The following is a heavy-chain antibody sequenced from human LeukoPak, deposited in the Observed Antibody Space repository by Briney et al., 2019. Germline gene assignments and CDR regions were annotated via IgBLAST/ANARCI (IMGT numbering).Heavy chain of an antibody. V-gene: IGHV1-69*05. Sequence: SVKVSCKASGGIFSSYAISWVRQAPGQGLEWMGGIIPIFGTANYAQKFQGRVTITTDESTSTAYMELSSLRSEDTAVYYCARGFSAARWRYCSSTSCYWSWFDPWGQGTLVTVSS. CDR1: GGIFSSYA. CDR2: IIPIFGTA. D-gene: IGHD2-2*01. J-gene: IGHJ5*02. CDR3: ARGFSAARWRYCSSTSCYWSWFDP.